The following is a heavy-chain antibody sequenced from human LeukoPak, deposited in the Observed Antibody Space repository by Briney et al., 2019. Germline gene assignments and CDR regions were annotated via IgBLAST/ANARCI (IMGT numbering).Heavy chain of an antibody. J-gene: IGHJ4*02. D-gene: IGHD3-10*01. CDR3: ATSQRGLIPYFDY. CDR2: IFHTGNT. Sequence: RTSETLSLTCAVSEFSISSGYYWGWIRQAPGKGLEWIGTIFHTGNTSYKPSLKSRVTISVDTSKNYFSLRLTSVTAADTAVYYCATSQRGLIPYFDYWGQGTLVTVSS. CDR1: EFSISSGYY. V-gene: IGHV4-38-2*01.